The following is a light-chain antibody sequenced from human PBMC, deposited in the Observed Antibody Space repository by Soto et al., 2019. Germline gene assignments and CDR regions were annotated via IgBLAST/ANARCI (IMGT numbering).Light chain of an antibody. CDR2: NNN. J-gene: IGLJ2*01. CDR1: SSNIGGNT. Sequence: QSVLTQPPSASGTPGQRVTISCSGSSSNIGGNTVNWYQQLPGATPNLLIYNNNHRPASGPDRCSASKSGTSSSLAISGLQSEDEADYYCAAWADSLNGVVFGGGTKLTVL. CDR3: AAWADSLNGVV. V-gene: IGLV1-44*01.